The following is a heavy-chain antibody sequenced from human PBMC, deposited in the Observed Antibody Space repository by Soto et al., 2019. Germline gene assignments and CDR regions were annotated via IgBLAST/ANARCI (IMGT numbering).Heavy chain of an antibody. J-gene: IGHJ4*02. V-gene: IGHV4-30-4*01. CDR3: AQKKYYDILPGYFAY. Sequence: SLSLTCTVSGGSISSGDYYWSWIRQPPGKGLEWIGYIYYSGSTYYNPSLKSRVTISVDTCKNQFSLKLSSVTAADKAVYYCAQKKYYDILPGYFAYLGQGTLV. CDR1: GGSISSGDYY. D-gene: IGHD3-9*01. CDR2: IYYSGST.